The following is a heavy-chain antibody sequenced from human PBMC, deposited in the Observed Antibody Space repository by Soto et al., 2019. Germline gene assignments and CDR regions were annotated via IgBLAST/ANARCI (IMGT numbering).Heavy chain of an antibody. CDR2: VTRRGIYL. CDR1: GFTLSSFA. Sequence: EVQLVESGGGLVKPGGSLRLSCAASGFTLSSFAMNWVRQAPGKGPEWVSSVTRRGIYLYYTDSVKGRFTISRDDAKNSLYLQMNSLRADDTAVYYCARELLTDYYFYYAMDVWGQGTTVTVSS. CDR3: ARELLTDYYFYYAMDV. V-gene: IGHV3-21*01. D-gene: IGHD3-10*01. J-gene: IGHJ6*02.